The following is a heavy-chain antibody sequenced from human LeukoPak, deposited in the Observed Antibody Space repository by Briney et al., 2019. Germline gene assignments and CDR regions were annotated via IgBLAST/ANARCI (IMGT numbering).Heavy chain of an antibody. J-gene: IGHJ4*02. CDR1: GFTFDNYA. D-gene: IGHD6-19*01. V-gene: IGHV3-9*01. Sequence: GRSLRLSCAASGFTFDNYAMHWVRQAPGKGLEWLSIVSWNSGYIGYADSVKGRFTISRDNAKKSLDLQMNSLRAEDTAFYYCAKVRGTYSSGYFFDYWGQGTLVTVSS. CDR2: VSWNSGYI. CDR3: AKVRGTYSSGYFFDY.